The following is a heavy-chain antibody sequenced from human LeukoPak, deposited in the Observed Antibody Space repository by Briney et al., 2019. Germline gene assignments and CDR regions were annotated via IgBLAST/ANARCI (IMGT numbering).Heavy chain of an antibody. Sequence: ASVKVSCKASGYTFTNNYMHWVRQAPGQGLEWMGIINPRGGSTSYTQKFQGRVTMTRDTSTSTVYMELSSLRSEDTAVYYCARVKSYYYDTSDKDAFDIWGQGTMVTVSS. V-gene: IGHV1-46*01. CDR2: INPRGGST. CDR3: ARVKSYYYDTSDKDAFDI. D-gene: IGHD3-22*01. J-gene: IGHJ3*02. CDR1: GYTFTNNY.